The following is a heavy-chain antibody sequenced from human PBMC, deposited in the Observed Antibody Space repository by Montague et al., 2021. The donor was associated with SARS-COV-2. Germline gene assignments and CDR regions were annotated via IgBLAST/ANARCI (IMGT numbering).Heavy chain of an antibody. J-gene: IGHJ4*02. CDR2: IHHIGIT. Sequence: SETLSLTCAVSGASVSSINWWSWVRQPPGRGLEWIAEIHHIGITNFNPSLRSRVSISLDSSENQLSLTLISVTAADTAIYYCASHPVFQQLYSWGQGTLVSVSS. CDR1: GASVSSINW. V-gene: IGHV4-4*02. D-gene: IGHD6-13*01. CDR3: ASHPVFQQLYS.